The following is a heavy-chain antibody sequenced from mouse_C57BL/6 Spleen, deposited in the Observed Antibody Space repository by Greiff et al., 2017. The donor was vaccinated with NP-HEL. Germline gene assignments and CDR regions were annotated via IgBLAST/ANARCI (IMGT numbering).Heavy chain of an antibody. V-gene: IGHV1-82*01. J-gene: IGHJ2*01. CDR3: AIRNYGSSPFDY. D-gene: IGHD1-1*01. Sequence: VQLQQSGPELVKPGASVKISCKASGYAFSSSWMNWVKQRPGKGLEWIGRIYPGDGDTNYNGKFKGKATLTADKSSSTAYMQLSSLTSADSAVYFCAIRNYGSSPFDYWGQGTTLTVSS. CDR1: GYAFSSSW. CDR2: IYPGDGDT.